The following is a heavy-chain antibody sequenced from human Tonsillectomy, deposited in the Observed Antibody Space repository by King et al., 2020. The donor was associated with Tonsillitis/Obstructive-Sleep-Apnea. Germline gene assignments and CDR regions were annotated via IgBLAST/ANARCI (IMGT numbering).Heavy chain of an antibody. CDR3: AGDTSRYYWFGP. V-gene: IGHV3-23*04. CDR2: INNNGDST. J-gene: IGHJ5*02. Sequence: VQLVESGGGLVQPGGSLRLSCVASGFSFSIYAISWVRPTPGAGLEWISTINNNGDSTFYADSVKGLFTISRDNSKSTLYLQMNSLRVEDSAAYFCAGDTSRYYWFGPWGQGTLVTVSS. D-gene: IGHD3-16*01. CDR1: GFSFSIYA.